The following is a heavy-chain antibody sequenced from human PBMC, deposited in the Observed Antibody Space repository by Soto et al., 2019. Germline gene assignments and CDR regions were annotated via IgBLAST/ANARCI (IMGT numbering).Heavy chain of an antibody. CDR1: GYTFASYA. CDR3: AKDRVVVTPDYFDY. D-gene: IGHD3-22*01. J-gene: IGHJ4*02. Sequence: ASVKVSCKASGYTFASYARRWVRQAPGQRLEWMGWINAGNGNTKYSQKFQGRVTITRDTSASTAYMELSSLRSEDTAVYYCAKDRVVVTPDYFDYWGQGTLVTVSS. V-gene: IGHV1-3*01. CDR2: INAGNGNT.